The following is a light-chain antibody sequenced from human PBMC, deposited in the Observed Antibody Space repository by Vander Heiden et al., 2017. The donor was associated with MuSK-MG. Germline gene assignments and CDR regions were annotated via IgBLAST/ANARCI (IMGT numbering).Light chain of an antibody. J-gene: IGLJ1*01. CDR3: SSYTTFHTYV. V-gene: IGLV2-14*03. Sequence: SALPHPAPLSPPPGRSTTTSCTGTSSDIGDYNYVSWYQYPPGNAPHLIIYDGTKRPSGVADRFSGSKSGNTASLTISSLQAEDEADYYCSSYTTFHTYVFGSGTRVTVL. CDR2: DGT. CDR1: SSDIGDYNY.